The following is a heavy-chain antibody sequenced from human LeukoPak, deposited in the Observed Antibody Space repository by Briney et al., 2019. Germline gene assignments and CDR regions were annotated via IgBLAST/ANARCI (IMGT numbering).Heavy chain of an antibody. CDR1: GCTFTSYW. CDR3: ARASALYDFWSGSQSVFDY. CDR2: IHPSDSDT. D-gene: IGHD3-3*01. V-gene: IGHV5-51*01. Sequence: GESLKISCKASGCTFTSYWIGWVRQMPGKGLEWMGIIHPSDSDTRYGPSFQGQVTISADKSINTAYVQWTNLKASDTAMFYCARASALYDFWSGSQSVFDYWGQGTLVTVSS. J-gene: IGHJ4*02.